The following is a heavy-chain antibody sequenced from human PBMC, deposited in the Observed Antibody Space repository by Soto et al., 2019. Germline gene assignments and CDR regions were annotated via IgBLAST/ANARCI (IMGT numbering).Heavy chain of an antibody. Sequence: EVQLVESGGGLVKPGGSLRLSCAASGFSFSTYNMHWVRQAPGKGLEWVSSIDASSTHIYYADSVKGRFTISRDNGKSSRYLQMDSLRAEDTALYYCVRQQYDFLVDPWGQGTLVTVSS. CDR3: VRQQYDFLVDP. CDR1: GFSFSTYN. D-gene: IGHD3-16*01. V-gene: IGHV3-21*01. J-gene: IGHJ5*02. CDR2: IDASSTHI.